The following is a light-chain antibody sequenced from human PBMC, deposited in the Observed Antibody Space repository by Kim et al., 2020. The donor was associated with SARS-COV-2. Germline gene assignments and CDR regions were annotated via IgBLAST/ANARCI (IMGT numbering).Light chain of an antibody. CDR3: QQYRWSPPYT. CDR2: SSA. CDR1: QSVLYSPDNRNC. J-gene: IGKJ2*01. Sequence: DIVITQSPDSLPVSLGQRATINCKSTQSVLYSPDNRNCLAWYQHKPGQPPNMLIYSSATRESGVPDRFAGSGSVTDFTLTINHLQAEDVAVYYCQQYRWSPPYTCGQGTKLEIK. V-gene: IGKV4-1*01.